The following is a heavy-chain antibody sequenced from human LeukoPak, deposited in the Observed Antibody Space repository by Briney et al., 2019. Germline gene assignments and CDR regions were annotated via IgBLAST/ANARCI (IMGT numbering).Heavy chain of an antibody. CDR3: ARVPLAVVVAATHYGMDV. Sequence: PGSSVNVSCKASGYTFTSYGISWVRQAPGQGLEWMRWISAYNGNTNYAQKLQGRVTMTTDTSTSTAYMELRSLRSDDTAVYYCARVPLAVVVAATHYGMDVWGQGTTVTVSS. V-gene: IGHV1-18*01. D-gene: IGHD2-15*01. J-gene: IGHJ6*02. CDR1: GYTFTSYG. CDR2: ISAYNGNT.